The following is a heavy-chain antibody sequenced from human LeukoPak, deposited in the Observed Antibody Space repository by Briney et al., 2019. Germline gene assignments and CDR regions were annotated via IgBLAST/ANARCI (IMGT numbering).Heavy chain of an antibody. CDR1: GYTFTRYG. CDR2: IIPIFGTA. CDR3: ASGGLGMSAEYYYYYYMDV. V-gene: IGHV1-69*05. D-gene: IGHD3-16*01. Sequence: SVKVSCKAFGYTFTRYGITWVRQAPGQGLEWMGGIIPIFGTATYAQKFQGRVTITTDESTSTAYMELSSLRSEDTAVYYCASGGLGMSAEYYYYYYMDVWGKGTTVTVSS. J-gene: IGHJ6*03.